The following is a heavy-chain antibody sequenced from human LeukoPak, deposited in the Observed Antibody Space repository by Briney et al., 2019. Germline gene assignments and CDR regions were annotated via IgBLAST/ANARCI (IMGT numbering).Heavy chain of an antibody. CDR1: GDSITSYY. D-gene: IGHD3-22*01. V-gene: IGHV4-59*08. Sequence: SETLSLTCTVSGDSITSYYWSWIRQPPGKGLEWIANIYYSVRTNYNPSLKSRVTISVDTSKNQFSLKLSSVTAADTAVYFCARTNYYDSSGTIDLWGQGTLVTVSS. CDR2: IYYSVRT. CDR3: ARTNYYDSSGTIDL. J-gene: IGHJ5*02.